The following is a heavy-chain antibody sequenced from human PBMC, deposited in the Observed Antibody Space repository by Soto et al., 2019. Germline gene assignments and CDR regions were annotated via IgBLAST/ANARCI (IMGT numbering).Heavy chain of an antibody. CDR1: GNTFASHG. CDR2: ISGFNGQT. J-gene: IGHJ4*02. D-gene: IGHD3-10*01. V-gene: IGHV1-18*01. CDR3: ARVDPRGVAVVRDY. Sequence: ASVKVSCKASGNTFASHGFSWVRQAPGQGLEWMGWISGFNGQTNYALKFQGRVTLTTDTSTSTAYMELRSLRSDDTAVYFCARVDPRGVAVVRDYWGQGTMVTVYS.